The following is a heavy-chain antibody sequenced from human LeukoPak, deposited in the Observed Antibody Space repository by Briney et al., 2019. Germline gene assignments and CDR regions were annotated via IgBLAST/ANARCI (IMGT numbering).Heavy chain of an antibody. J-gene: IGHJ4*02. D-gene: IGHD4-23*01. CDR3: ARLDYGGNSGLFDY. CDR1: GYSISSGYY. V-gene: IGHV4-38-2*01. Sequence: SETLPLTCAVSGYSISSGYYWGWIRQPPGKGLEWIGSIYHSGSTYYNPSLKSRVTISVDTSKNQFSLKLSSVTAADTAVYYCARLDYGGNSGLFDYWGQGTLVTVSS. CDR2: IYHSGST.